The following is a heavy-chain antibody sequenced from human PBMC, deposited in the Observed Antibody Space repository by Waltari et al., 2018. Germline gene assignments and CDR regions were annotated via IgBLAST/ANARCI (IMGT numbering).Heavy chain of an antibody. Sequence: QVQLVQSGAEVKKPGASVKVSCKASGYTFTSYAMHWVRQAPGQRLAWLGWINAGNGNTKYSQKFQGRVTITRDTSASTAYMELSSLRSEDTAVYYCARDFTLQDAVTHYYYYYYGMDVWGQGTTVTVSS. J-gene: IGHJ6*02. CDR1: GYTFTSYA. D-gene: IGHD3-16*01. CDR2: INAGNGNT. V-gene: IGHV1-3*01. CDR3: ARDFTLQDAVTHYYYYYYGMDV.